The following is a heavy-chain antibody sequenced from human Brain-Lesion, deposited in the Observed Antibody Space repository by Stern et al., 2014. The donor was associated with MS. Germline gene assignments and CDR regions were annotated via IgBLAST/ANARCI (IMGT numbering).Heavy chain of an antibody. V-gene: IGHV4-30-4*08. CDR1: GGAVSSGDRY. J-gene: IGHJ4*02. D-gene: IGHD3-3*01. Sequence: MQLVESGPGLVKPSQTLSLTCTVSGGAVSSGDRYWSWIRQPPEKGLEWIGYISYSGNTYYNPSLERRVTISMDRSKNQFSLKLRSVTAADTAVYYCARVTEFLRFFYPDYWGQGIRVTVSS. CDR3: ARVTEFLRFFYPDY. CDR2: ISYSGNT.